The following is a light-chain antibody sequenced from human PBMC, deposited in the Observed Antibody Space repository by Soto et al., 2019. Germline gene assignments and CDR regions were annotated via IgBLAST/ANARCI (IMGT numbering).Light chain of an antibody. CDR1: QSISSY. Sequence: DIQMTQSPSSLSASVGDRVTITCRASQSISSYLNWYQQKPGQSPKLLIYAASSLQSGVPSRFSGSGSGTDCTLTISSLQPEEFATYYFQQSYRNPRPFGGGNNVEIK. J-gene: IGKJ4*01. CDR2: AAS. CDR3: QQSYRNPRP. V-gene: IGKV1-39*01.